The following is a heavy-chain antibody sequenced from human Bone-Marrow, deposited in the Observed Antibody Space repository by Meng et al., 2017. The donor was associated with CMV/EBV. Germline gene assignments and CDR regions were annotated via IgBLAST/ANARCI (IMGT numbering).Heavy chain of an antibody. CDR1: GFTFSSAA. CDR3: STCSGYTVD. D-gene: IGHD5-12*01. J-gene: IGHJ4*02. CDR2: IKSKDEGGPI. Sequence: GESLKISCAASGFTFSSAAMSWVRQAPGQGLEWVGRIKSKDEGGPIECAAPVKGRFTISRDDSESTLYLQMNSLKTEDTAVYYCSTCSGYTVDWGQGTLVTVSS. V-gene: IGHV3-15*01.